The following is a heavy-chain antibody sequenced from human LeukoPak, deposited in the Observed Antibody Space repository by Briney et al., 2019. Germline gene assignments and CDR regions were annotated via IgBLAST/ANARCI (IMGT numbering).Heavy chain of an antibody. Sequence: GESLKISCKGSGYRFTTYWIAWVRQMPGKGLEWMGIIDPGDSDTRYSPSFQGQVTISADKSISTAYLQWSSLKASDSAMYYCARHGDYGDLRLDYWGQGTLVTVSS. V-gene: IGHV5-51*01. CDR3: ARHGDYGDLRLDY. CDR2: IDPGDSDT. D-gene: IGHD4-17*01. CDR1: GYRFTTYW. J-gene: IGHJ4*02.